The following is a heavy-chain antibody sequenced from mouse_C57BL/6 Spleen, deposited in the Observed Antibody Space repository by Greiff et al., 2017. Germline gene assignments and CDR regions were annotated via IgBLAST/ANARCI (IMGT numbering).Heavy chain of an antibody. J-gene: IGHJ4*01. CDR3: ASYDGYYAFYAMDY. CDR1: GFSLTSYG. D-gene: IGHD2-3*01. CDR2: IWSGGST. Sequence: QVHVKQSGPGLVQPSQSLSITCTVSGFSLTSYGVHWVRQPPGKGLEWLGVIWSGGSTDYNAAFISRLSISKDNSKSQVFFKMNSLQADDTAIYYCASYDGYYAFYAMDYWGQGTSVTVSS. V-gene: IGHV2-4*01.